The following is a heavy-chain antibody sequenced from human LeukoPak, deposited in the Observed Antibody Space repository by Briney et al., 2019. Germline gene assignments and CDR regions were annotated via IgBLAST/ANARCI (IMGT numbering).Heavy chain of an antibody. CDR1: GYTFTGYY. V-gene: IGHV1-2*02. J-gene: IGHJ4*02. CDR2: INPNSGGT. CDR3: ARVSYSGSYTRRFDY. Sequence: ASVKVSCKASGYTFTGYYMHWVRQAPGQGLEWMGWINPNSGGTNYAQKFQGRVTMTRDTSISTAYMELSRLRSDDTAVYYCARVSYSGSYTRRFDYWGQGTLVTVSS. D-gene: IGHD1-26*01.